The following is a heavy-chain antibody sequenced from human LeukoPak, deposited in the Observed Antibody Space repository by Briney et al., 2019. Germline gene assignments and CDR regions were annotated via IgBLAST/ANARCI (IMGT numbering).Heavy chain of an antibody. V-gene: IGHV3-53*04. CDR2: ILSGGDT. CDR1: GFNVSGNY. Sequence: GGSLRLSCAASGFNVSGNYMSWVRQVPGKGLEWVSVILSGGDTYYADSVKGRFTISRHNDKNTLFLQMNSLGVGDTAVYFCATYSYESVWGSYRRAYYYGMDVWGQGTTVTVSS. J-gene: IGHJ6*02. CDR3: ATYSYESVWGSYRRAYYYGMDV. D-gene: IGHD3-16*02.